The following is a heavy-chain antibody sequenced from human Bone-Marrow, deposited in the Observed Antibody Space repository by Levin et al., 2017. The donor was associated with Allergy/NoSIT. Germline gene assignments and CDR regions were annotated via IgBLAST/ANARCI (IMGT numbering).Heavy chain of an antibody. J-gene: IGHJ4*02. CDR1: GFTFSTFE. CDR2: ISSSGTTI. V-gene: IGHV3-48*03. Sequence: GGSLRLSCAASGFTFSTFEMNWVRQAPGKGLDWVSYISSSGTTIYYADSVKGRFTISRDNTKNSLDLQMNSLRAEDTGVYYCARGGSGWFWGQGTLVTVSS. CDR3: ARGGSGWF. D-gene: IGHD6-19*01.